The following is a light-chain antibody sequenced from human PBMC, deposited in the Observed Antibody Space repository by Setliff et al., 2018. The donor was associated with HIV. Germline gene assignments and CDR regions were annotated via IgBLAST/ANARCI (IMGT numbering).Light chain of an antibody. CDR3: CSYAGSYTYV. V-gene: IGLV2-11*01. CDR1: SSDVDAYDY. J-gene: IGLJ1*01. CDR2: DVR. Sequence: QSALTQPRSMSGSPGQSVTISCTGTSSDVDAYDYVSWYQHHPGKAPKLLIYDVRERPSGVPDRFSGSKSGNTASLTISGLQAEDEADYYCCSYAGSYTYVFVTGTKV.